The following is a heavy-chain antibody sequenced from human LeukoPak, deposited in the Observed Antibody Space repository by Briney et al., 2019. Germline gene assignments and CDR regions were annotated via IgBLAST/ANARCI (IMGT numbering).Heavy chain of an antibody. CDR3: AIRSDVGTYDY. CDR1: GGSIRSYY. J-gene: IGHJ4*02. CDR2: IYDSGST. V-gene: IGHV4-59*12. Sequence: SETLSLTCTVSGGSIRSYYWNWIRQPPGKGLEWIGYIYDSGSTNYNPFLKSRVTISLDTSKNQLSLKLSSVTAADTAVYYCAIRSDVGTYDYWGQGTLVTVSS. D-gene: IGHD1-1*01.